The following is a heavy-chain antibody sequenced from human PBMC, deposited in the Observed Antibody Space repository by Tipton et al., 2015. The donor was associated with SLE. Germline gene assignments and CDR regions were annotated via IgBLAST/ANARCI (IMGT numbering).Heavy chain of an antibody. V-gene: IGHV4-4*07. D-gene: IGHD6-13*01. CDR3: ARRRGSSNWYTRHGMDV. Sequence: LRLSCTVSGGSISSYYWSWIRQPAGKGLEWIGRIYTSGSTNYNPSPKSRVTMSVDTSKNQFSLKLSSVTAADTAVYYCARRRGSSNWYTRHGMDVWGQGTTVTVSS. CDR1: GGSISSYY. CDR2: IYTSGST. J-gene: IGHJ6*02.